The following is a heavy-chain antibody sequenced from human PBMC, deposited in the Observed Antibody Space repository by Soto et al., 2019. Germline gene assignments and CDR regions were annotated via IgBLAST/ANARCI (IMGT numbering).Heavy chain of an antibody. CDR3: ARAGRYSAGDPDP. Sequence: QVQLLQSGGEVKRPGASVRVSCKASGYTFANYGITWVRQAPGQGLELVGWISVYNGDTNFAQKCRGRVTLTTDTSTTTAYMELRGLRSDDTAVYFCARAGRYSAGDPDPCGQGTLVTVSS. D-gene: IGHD3-16*02. CDR1: GYTFANYG. J-gene: IGHJ5*02. CDR2: ISVYNGDT. V-gene: IGHV1-18*01.